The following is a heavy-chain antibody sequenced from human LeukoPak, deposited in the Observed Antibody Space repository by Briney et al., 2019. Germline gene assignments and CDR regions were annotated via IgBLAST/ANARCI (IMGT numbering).Heavy chain of an antibody. CDR3: AREVHTPYDPDAFDV. CDR2: IYYSSGST. CDR1: GGSMSSDNYY. V-gene: IGHV4-31*03. D-gene: IGHD2-15*01. J-gene: IGHJ3*01. Sequence: PSETLSLTCTVSGGSMSSDNYYWSWIRQFPGKGLEWIGYIYYSSGSTYYNPPLEGRVFISVDTSKNQFFLKLSSVTAADTALYYCAREVHTPYDPDAFDVWGQGTMVTVSS.